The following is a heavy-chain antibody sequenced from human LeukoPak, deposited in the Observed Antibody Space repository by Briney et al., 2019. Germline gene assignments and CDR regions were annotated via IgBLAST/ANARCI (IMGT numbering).Heavy chain of an antibody. V-gene: IGHV1-3*01. D-gene: IGHD6-13*01. CDR3: ASTHTLRLGQQLISYDAFDI. CDR1: GYTFTSYA. CDR2: INAGNGNT. J-gene: IGHJ3*02. Sequence: ASVKVSCKASGYTFTSYAMHWVRQAPGQRLEWMGWINAGNGNTKYSQKFQGRVTITRDTSTSTAYMELSSLRSEDTAVYYCASTHTLRLGQQLISYDAFDIWGQGTMVTVSS.